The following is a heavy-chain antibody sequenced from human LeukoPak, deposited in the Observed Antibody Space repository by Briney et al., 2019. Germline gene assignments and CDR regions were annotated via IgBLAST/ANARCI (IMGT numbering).Heavy chain of an antibody. CDR1: GGSIGASINSPNW. V-gene: IGHV4-4*02. Sequence: PSGTLSLTCAVSGGSIGASINSPNWWSWVRQPPGKGLEWIGKIFHSGSTNYNPSLKSRVTMSVDKSKNQFSLKLSSVTAADTAVYYCARDNSYQLLNWFDPWGQGTLVTVSS. J-gene: IGHJ5*02. CDR2: IFHSGST. CDR3: ARDNSYQLLNWFDP. D-gene: IGHD2-2*01.